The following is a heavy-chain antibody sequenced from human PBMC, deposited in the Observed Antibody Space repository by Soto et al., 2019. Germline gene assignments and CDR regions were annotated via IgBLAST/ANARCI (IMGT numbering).Heavy chain of an antibody. Sequence: SETLSLTCTVSGGSISSSSYYWGWIRQPPGKGLEWIGYMYYSGSSYYNPSLKSRVTISVDTSKNQFSLKVSSVTAADTAVYYCARGDYDILTGYLSPGDFWGQGTLVTVS. D-gene: IGHD3-9*01. CDR3: ARGDYDILTGYLSPGDF. V-gene: IGHV4-39*01. CDR2: MYYSGSS. CDR1: GGSISSSSYY. J-gene: IGHJ4*02.